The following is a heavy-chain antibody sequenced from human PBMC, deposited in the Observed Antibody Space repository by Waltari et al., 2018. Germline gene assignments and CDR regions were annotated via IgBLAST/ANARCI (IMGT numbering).Heavy chain of an antibody. Sequence: EVQLVESGGGLVQPGGSLRLSCAASGFTFSSYWMSWFRQAPGKGLEWVANIKQDGSEKYYVDSVKGRFTIARDNAKNSLYLQMNSLRAEDTAVYYCAREGQQLVRSTFDYWGQGTLVTVSS. D-gene: IGHD6-13*01. CDR2: IKQDGSEK. CDR3: AREGQQLVRSTFDY. J-gene: IGHJ4*02. CDR1: GFTFSSYW. V-gene: IGHV3-7*01.